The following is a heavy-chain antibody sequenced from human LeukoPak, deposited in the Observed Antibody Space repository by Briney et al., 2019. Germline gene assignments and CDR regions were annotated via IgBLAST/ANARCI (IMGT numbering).Heavy chain of an antibody. J-gene: IGHJ3*02. V-gene: IGHV1-69*04. Sequence: GASVKVSCKASGGTFSSYAISWVRQAPGPGHEWMGRVIPGLGITNYAQRFQGRVTITADKSTSTAYMELSSPRSEDTAVYYCATGLRYFDWLDAFDIWGQGTMVTVSS. D-gene: IGHD3-9*01. CDR3: ATGLRYFDWLDAFDI. CDR1: GGTFSSYA. CDR2: VIPGLGIT.